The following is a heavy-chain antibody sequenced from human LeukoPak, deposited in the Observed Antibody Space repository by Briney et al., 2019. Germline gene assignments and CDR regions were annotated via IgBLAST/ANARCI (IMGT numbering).Heavy chain of an antibody. Sequence: GGSLRLSCAASVFTFSIYAMSWVRQAPGEGLEWVSAISSSGGSTYYAHSVRGLFTIHRDSSKNTLYRQMNSLRAEARSVYFCAKAGLGEWLAPIPSADYFQHWGQGTLVTVSS. CDR3: AKAGLGEWLAPIPSADYFQH. CDR1: VFTFSIYA. V-gene: IGHV3-23*01. J-gene: IGHJ1*01. CDR2: ISSSGGST. D-gene: IGHD3-16*01.